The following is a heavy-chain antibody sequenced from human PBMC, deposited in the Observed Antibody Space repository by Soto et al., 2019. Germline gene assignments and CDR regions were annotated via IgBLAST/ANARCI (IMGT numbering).Heavy chain of an antibody. CDR3: ASRGSGSYYDY. J-gene: IGHJ4*02. D-gene: IGHD1-26*01. V-gene: IGHV3-23*01. CDR2: ISGSGDST. CDR1: GFTFSSYA. Sequence: EVQLLESGGGLEQPGGSLRLSCAASGFTFSSYAMNWVRQAPGKGLEWVSVISGSGDSTYYADSVKGRFTISRDNSKNPLNLQMNSLRAEDTAVYYCASRGSGSYYDYWGQGTLVTVSS.